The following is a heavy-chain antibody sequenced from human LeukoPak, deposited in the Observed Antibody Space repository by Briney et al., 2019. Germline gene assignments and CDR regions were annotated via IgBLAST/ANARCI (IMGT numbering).Heavy chain of an antibody. Sequence: GGSLRLSCAASGFTFSSHGMNWVRQAPGKGLDWVASMRQDGSEIYYVDSVKGRFTISRDNPKNSLYLQMNSLRAEDTAVYYCARGGATRGRFENWGQGTLVTVSS. V-gene: IGHV3-7*01. CDR1: GFTFSSHG. CDR3: ARGGATRGRFEN. J-gene: IGHJ4*02. D-gene: IGHD1-26*01. CDR2: MRQDGSEI.